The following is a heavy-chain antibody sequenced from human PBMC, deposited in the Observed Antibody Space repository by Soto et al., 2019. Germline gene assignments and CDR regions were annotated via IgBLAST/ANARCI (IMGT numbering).Heavy chain of an antibody. CDR3: AKDPEVVVTAPDY. D-gene: IGHD2-21*02. CDR2: ISGSGGST. CDR1: GFTFSSYA. V-gene: IGHV3-23*01. Sequence: LRLSCAASGFTFSSYAMNWVRQAPGKGLEWVSAISGSGGSTYYVDSVKGRFTISRDNSRNTLYLQMNSLRAEDTAVYYCAKDPEVVVTAPDYWGQGTLVTVSS. J-gene: IGHJ4*02.